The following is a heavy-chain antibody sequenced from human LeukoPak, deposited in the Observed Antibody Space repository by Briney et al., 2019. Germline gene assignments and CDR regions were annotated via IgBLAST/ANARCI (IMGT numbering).Heavy chain of an antibody. Sequence: GGSLRLSCAASGFIFSSYGMHRVRQAPGKGLEWVAFIQSDGTNKYYTDSVKGRFTVSRDNSKNTLYLQMDSLRPEDTAVYYCAKDASSVWYFSYFDFWGQGTLVTVSS. CDR3: AKDASSVWYFSYFDF. D-gene: IGHD6-19*01. V-gene: IGHV3-30*02. CDR1: GFIFSSYG. J-gene: IGHJ4*02. CDR2: IQSDGTNK.